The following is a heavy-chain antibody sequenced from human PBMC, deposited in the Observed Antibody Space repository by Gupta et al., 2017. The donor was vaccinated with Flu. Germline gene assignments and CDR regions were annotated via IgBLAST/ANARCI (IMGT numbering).Heavy chain of an antibody. CDR3: MRGYPNARYFDL. J-gene: IGHJ2*01. Sequence: EVQLVESGGGLVQPGGSLRLSCAASGFTFSTYTMHWVRQAPGKGLEYVSAITTKGDSTYYANSVKGRFTISRDNSQNTLYLQMGSLRTEDMAVYYCMRGYPNARYFDLWGRGTLVTVSS. D-gene: IGHD2-2*01. V-gene: IGHV3-64*01. CDR1: GFTFSTYT. CDR2: ITTKGDST.